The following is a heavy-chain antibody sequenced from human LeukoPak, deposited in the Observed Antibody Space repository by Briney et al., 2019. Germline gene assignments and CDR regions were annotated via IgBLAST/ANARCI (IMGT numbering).Heavy chain of an antibody. CDR1: GGSISRSRCY. V-gene: IGHV4-39*01. CDR2: IFYNGDT. Sequence: SETLSLTCSVYGGSISRSRCYWGWIRQPPGEGLERFGGIFYNGDTYYNPSLRSRLTISVDSSKNQFSLRLTSVTAADTAVYYCAVVGCSGSDYFTDHWGQGTLVTVSS. D-gene: IGHD5-12*01. J-gene: IGHJ4*02. CDR3: AVVGCSGSDYFTDH.